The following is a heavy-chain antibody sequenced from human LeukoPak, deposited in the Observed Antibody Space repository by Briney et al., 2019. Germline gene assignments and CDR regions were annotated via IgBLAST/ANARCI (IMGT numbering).Heavy chain of an antibody. V-gene: IGHV3-33*01. D-gene: IGHD6-19*01. CDR1: GFTFSKYG. Sequence: GGSLRLSCVASGFTFSKYGMHWVRQAPGKGVEWLAIIWYDGHNKYYADSVKGRFTISRDNSKNTLFLEMTDLRAEDTAVYYCAREWGLIAVAGGPGYWGQGALVTVSS. J-gene: IGHJ4*02. CDR3: AREWGLIAVAGGPGY. CDR2: IWYDGHNK.